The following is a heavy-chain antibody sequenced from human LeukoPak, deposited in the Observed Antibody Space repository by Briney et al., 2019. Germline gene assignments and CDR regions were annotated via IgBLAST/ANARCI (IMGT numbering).Heavy chain of an antibody. CDR2: ISYDGSNK. V-gene: IGHV3-30*03. J-gene: IGHJ4*02. CDR1: GFTFSSYG. CDR3: ARDGYCSGASCSDPDY. Sequence: RGSLRLSCAASGFTFSSYGMHWVRQAPGKGLEWVAVISYDGSNKYYADSVKGRFTISRDNSKNTLYLQMSSLRADDMAVYYCARDGYCSGASCSDPDYWGQGTLVTVSS. D-gene: IGHD2-15*01.